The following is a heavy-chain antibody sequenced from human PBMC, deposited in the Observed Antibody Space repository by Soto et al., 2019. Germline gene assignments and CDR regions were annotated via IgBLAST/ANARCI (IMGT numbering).Heavy chain of an antibody. Sequence: QVQLQESGPGLVKPSQTLSLTCTVSGGSISSGDYYWSWIRQPPGKGLEWIGYIYYSGSTYYNPSLQIRVTISVDTSKNQFSLKLSSVTAADTAVYYCARGGGYSYAKLEYWGQGTLVTVSS. V-gene: IGHV4-30-4*01. CDR1: GGSISSGDYY. CDR2: IYYSGST. CDR3: ARGGGYSYAKLEY. J-gene: IGHJ4*02. D-gene: IGHD5-18*01.